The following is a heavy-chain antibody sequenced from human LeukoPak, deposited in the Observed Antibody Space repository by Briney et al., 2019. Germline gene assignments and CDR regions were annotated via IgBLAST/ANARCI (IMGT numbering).Heavy chain of an antibody. CDR2: IYYSGST. V-gene: IGHV4-39*07. J-gene: IGHJ4*02. CDR3: ARRNWRKFDY. CDR1: GGSISSSSYY. D-gene: IGHD1-1*01. Sequence: SETLSLTCTVSGGSISSSSYYWGWIRQPPGKGLEWIGSIYYSGSTYYNPSLKSRVTISVDTSKNQFSLKLSSVTAADTAVYYCARRNWRKFDYWGQGTLVTVSS.